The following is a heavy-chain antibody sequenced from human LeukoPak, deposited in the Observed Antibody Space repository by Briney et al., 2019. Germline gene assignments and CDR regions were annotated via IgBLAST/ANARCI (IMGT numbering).Heavy chain of an antibody. CDR3: ARGYDSGSYYVY. D-gene: IGHD3-22*01. J-gene: IGHJ4*02. CDR2: ISGSGGST. Sequence: GGSLRLSCAASGFTFSSYGMSWVRQAPGKGLEWVSAISGSGGSTYYADSVKGRFTISRDNAKNSLYLQMNSLRAEDTAVYYCARGYDSGSYYVYWGQGTLVTVSS. V-gene: IGHV3-23*01. CDR1: GFTFSSYG.